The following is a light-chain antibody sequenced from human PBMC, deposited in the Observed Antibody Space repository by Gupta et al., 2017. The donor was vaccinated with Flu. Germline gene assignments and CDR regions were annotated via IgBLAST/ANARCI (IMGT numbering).Light chain of an antibody. Sequence: QSVLTQPPSASGTPGQRVTIFCSGSSSNIGSNSVNWYQQVPGTAPNLLIYGKNQRPSGVPDRLSGSKSGTSASLAISGLQSEDEAYYYCATWDDSLNGLGFGGGTQMTVL. J-gene: IGLJ3*02. CDR2: GKN. CDR3: ATWDDSLNGLG. CDR1: SSNIGSNS. V-gene: IGLV1-44*01.